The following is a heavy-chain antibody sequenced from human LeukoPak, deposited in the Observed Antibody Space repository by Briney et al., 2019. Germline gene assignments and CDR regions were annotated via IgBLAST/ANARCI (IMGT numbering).Heavy chain of an antibody. V-gene: IGHV3-30*18. J-gene: IGHJ4*02. CDR3: AKGSLLWFGELLVDLDY. D-gene: IGHD3-10*01. CDR2: ISYDGSNK. Sequence: QTGGSLRLSCAASGFTFSSYGMHWVRQAPGKGLEWVAVISYDGSNKYYADSVEGRFTISRDNSKNTLYLQMNRLRAEDTAVYYCAKGSLLWFGELLVDLDYWGQGTLVTVSS. CDR1: GFTFSSYG.